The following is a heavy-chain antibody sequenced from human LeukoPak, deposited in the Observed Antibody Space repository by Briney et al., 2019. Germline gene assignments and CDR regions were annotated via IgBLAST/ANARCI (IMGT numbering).Heavy chain of an antibody. V-gene: IGHV3-7*01. CDR3: AKDGADQTYYYYYMDV. CDR2: IKQDGSEE. Sequence: GGSLRLSCAVSGVNFSSYWMSWVRQAPGKGLEWVANIKQDGSEEYYVDSVKGRFTISTDNAKNSLYLQMYSLRAEDTAVYYCAKDGADQTYYYYYMDVWGKGTTVTVSS. CDR1: GVNFSSYW. J-gene: IGHJ6*03. D-gene: IGHD1-26*01.